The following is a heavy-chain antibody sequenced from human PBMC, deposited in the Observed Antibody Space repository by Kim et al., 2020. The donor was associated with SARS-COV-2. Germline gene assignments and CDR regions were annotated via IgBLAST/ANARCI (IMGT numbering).Heavy chain of an antibody. J-gene: IGHJ4*02. Sequence: GGSLRLSCAASGFTFSSYAMHWVRQAPGKGLEWVAVISYDGSNKYYADSVKGRFTISRDNSKNTLYLQMNSLGAEDTAVYYCARDFATLWFGELSFDYWGQGTLVTVSS. CDR3: ARDFATLWFGELSFDY. CDR1: GFTFSSYA. CDR2: ISYDGSNK. D-gene: IGHD3-10*01. V-gene: IGHV3-30*04.